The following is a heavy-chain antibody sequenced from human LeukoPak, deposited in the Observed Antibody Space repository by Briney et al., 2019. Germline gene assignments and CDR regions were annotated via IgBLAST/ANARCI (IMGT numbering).Heavy chain of an antibody. D-gene: IGHD3-10*01. CDR3: ARGMVRGVNLYGMDV. CDR1: GYTFTSYG. V-gene: IGHV1-18*01. CDR2: ISAYNGNT. J-gene: IGHJ6*02. Sequence: ASVKVSCKASGYTFTSYGIRWVRQAPGQGLEWMGWISAYNGNTNYAQKLQGRVTMTTDTSTSTAYMELRSLRSDDTAVYYCARGMVRGVNLYGMDVWGQGTTVTVSS.